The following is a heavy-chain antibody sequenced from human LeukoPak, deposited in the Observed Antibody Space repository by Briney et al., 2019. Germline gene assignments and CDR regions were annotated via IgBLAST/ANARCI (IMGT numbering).Heavy chain of an antibody. D-gene: IGHD6-19*01. Sequence: PGESLRLSCVASGFTVSSKYMSWVRQAPGKGLEWVAVIYTGDTTYYAASVKGRFTISRDNSKNTLYLQMDGLRVEDTAVYYCAKVGAVAAVDYWGQGTLVTVSS. CDR2: IYTGDTT. CDR1: GFTVSSKY. J-gene: IGHJ4*02. V-gene: IGHV3-66*01. CDR3: AKVGAVAAVDY.